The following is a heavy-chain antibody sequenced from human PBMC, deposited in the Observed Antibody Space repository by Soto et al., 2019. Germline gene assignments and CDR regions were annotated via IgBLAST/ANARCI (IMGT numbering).Heavy chain of an antibody. D-gene: IGHD5-18*01. CDR2: ISSSSSYI. Sequence: EVQLVESWGGLVKPGGSLRLSCAASGFTFSSYSMNWVRQAPGKGLEWVSSISSSSSYIYYADSVKGRFTISRDNAKSSLYLQMNSPRAEDTAVYYCARDSLGYSYGSFYYYYGMDVWGQGTTVTVSS. J-gene: IGHJ6*02. CDR1: GFTFSSYS. V-gene: IGHV3-21*01. CDR3: ARDSLGYSYGSFYYYYGMDV.